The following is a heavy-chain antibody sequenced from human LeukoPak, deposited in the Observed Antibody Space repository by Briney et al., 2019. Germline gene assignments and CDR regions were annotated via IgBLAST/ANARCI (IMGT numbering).Heavy chain of an antibody. Sequence: GGSLRLSCAASGFTVSSNYMSWVRQAPGKGLEWVSVIYSGGSTYYADSVKGRFTISRDNSKNTLYLQMNSLSAEDTAVYYCARDPYDFWSANEAGFDPWGQGTLVTVSS. CDR2: IYSGGST. D-gene: IGHD3-3*01. V-gene: IGHV3-66*01. J-gene: IGHJ5*02. CDR3: ARDPYDFWSANEAGFDP. CDR1: GFTVSSNY.